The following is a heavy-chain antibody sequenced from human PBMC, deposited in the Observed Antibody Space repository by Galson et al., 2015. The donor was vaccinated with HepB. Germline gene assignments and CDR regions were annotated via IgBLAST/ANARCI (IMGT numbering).Heavy chain of an antibody. CDR3: ARGAMVRGVTSSGHWFDP. CDR1: GGSISSYY. CDR2: IYYSGST. Sequence: ETLSLTCTVSGGSISSYYWSWIRQPPGKGLEWIGYIYYSGSTYYNPSLKSRVTISVDTSKNQFSLKLSSVTAADTAVYYCARGAMVRGVTSSGHWFDPWGQGTLVTVSS. J-gene: IGHJ5*02. V-gene: IGHV4-59*01. D-gene: IGHD3-10*01.